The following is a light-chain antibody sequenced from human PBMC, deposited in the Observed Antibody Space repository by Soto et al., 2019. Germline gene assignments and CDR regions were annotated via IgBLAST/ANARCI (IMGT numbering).Light chain of an antibody. CDR1: SGHNSYA. Sequence: QTVVTQPPSASASLGASVKLTCTLSSGHNSYAIAWHQQQPEKGPRYLMKLNSDGSHSKGDGIPDRFSGSSSGAERYLTLSSLQSEDEADYYCQTWSTDIRVFGGGTKLTVL. J-gene: IGLJ3*02. CDR2: LNSDGSH. V-gene: IGLV4-69*01. CDR3: QTWSTDIRV.